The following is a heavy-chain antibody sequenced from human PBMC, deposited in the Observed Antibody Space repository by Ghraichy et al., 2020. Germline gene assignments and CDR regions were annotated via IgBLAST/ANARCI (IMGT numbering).Heavy chain of an antibody. CDR3: AKTIFGVVISVYYYYGMDV. Sequence: SVKVSCKASGGTFSSYAISWVRQAPGQGLEWMGGIIPIFGTANYAQKFQGRVTITADESTSTAYMELSSLRSEDTAVYYCAKTIFGVVISVYYYYGMDVWGQGTTVTVSS. V-gene: IGHV1-69*13. CDR1: GGTFSSYA. D-gene: IGHD3-3*01. J-gene: IGHJ6*02. CDR2: IIPIFGTA.